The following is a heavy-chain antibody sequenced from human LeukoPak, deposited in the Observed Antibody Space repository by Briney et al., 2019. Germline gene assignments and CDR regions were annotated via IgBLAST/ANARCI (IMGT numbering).Heavy chain of an antibody. CDR1: GFTFSNHA. CDR3: ARAPDSSGYYAPLDH. V-gene: IGHV3-30*01. J-gene: IGHJ4*02. CDR2: IAYDGNNK. D-gene: IGHD3-22*01. Sequence: GRSLTLSCAASGFTFSNHAMHWVRQAPGKGLEWVTVIAYDGNNKYYADSVKGRFTISRDNSKSTLYPQMNSLRTEDTAVFYCARAPDSSGYYAPLDHWGQGTLVTVSS.